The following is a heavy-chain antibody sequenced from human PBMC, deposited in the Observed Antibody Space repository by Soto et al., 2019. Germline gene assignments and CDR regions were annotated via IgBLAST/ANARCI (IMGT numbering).Heavy chain of an antibody. CDR3: VRSMIIVVRLIGLDY. V-gene: IGHV3-30-3*01. J-gene: IGHJ4*02. D-gene: IGHD3-22*01. CDR1: GFTFRSYA. CDR2: IPYDGSNK. Sequence: PGGSLRLSCGASGFTFRSYAMHWVRQTPGKGLEWVAVIPYDGSNKHYADSVKGRFSISRDNSKNMLYLQMDSPSTEDTAVYYCVRSMIIVVRLIGLDYWGQGTLVTVSS.